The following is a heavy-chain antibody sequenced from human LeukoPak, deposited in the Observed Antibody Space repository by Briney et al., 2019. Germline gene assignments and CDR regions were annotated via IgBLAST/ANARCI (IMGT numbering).Heavy chain of an antibody. V-gene: IGHV4-39*01. CDR2: IYYSGNT. J-gene: IGHJ4*02. CDR1: GVSISSSNSY. D-gene: IGHD3/OR15-3a*01. Sequence: PSETLSLTCTVSGVSISSSNSYWGWIRQPPGKGLEWIGSIYYSGNTYYNASLKSQVSISIDTSKNQFSLKLTSATAADTAVYYCARQTGSGLFILPGGQGTLVTASS. CDR3: ARQTGSGLFILP.